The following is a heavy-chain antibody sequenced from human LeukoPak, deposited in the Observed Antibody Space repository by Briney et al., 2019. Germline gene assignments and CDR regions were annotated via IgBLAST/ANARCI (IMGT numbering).Heavy chain of an antibody. CDR1: GGSISSGGYY. V-gene: IGHV4-31*03. D-gene: IGHD4-11*01. J-gene: IGHJ6*03. Sequence: PSETLSLTCTVAGGSISSGGYYWSWIRQRPGKGLEWVGYIYYSGSTYYNPSLKSRVTISVDTSKNQLSLKLSSVTAADTAVYYCARGSTVTKWDYYYYYMDVWGKGTTVTVSS. CDR3: ARGSTVTKWDYYYYYMDV. CDR2: IYYSGST.